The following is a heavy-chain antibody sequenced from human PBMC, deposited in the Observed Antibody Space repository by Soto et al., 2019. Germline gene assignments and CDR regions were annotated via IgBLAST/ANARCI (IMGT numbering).Heavy chain of an antibody. V-gene: IGHV1-69*04. D-gene: IGHD2-2*01. Sequence: GASVKVSCKASGGTFSSYTISWVRQAPGQGLEWMGSIIPILGIANYAQKFQGRVTITADKSTSTAYMELSSLRSEDTAVYYCAREGTLVVPAAMGGLSDIFAFDYWGQGTLVTVSS. CDR1: GGTFSSYT. CDR2: IIPILGIA. CDR3: AREGTLVVPAAMGGLSDIFAFDY. J-gene: IGHJ4*02.